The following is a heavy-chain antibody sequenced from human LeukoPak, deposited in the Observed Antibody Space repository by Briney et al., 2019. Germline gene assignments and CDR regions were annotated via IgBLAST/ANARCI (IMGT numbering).Heavy chain of an antibody. J-gene: IGHJ6*03. CDR1: GGSISIYY. CDR3: ARAHYDLWIGYPYYYYYSMVV. D-gene: IGHD3-3*01. V-gene: IGHV4-4*09. CDR2: IYTSGST. Sequence: SETLSLTCTVSGGSISIYYWSWIRQPPGKGLEWIGYIYTSGSTNYNTSLKSRVTISVDASKNQFSLHLHSVTDTETAVYYCARAHYDLWIGYPYYYYYSMVVWGKGTTVTVSS.